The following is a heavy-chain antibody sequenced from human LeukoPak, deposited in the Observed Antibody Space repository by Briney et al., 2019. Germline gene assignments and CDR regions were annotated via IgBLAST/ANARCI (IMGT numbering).Heavy chain of an antibody. J-gene: IGHJ6*03. D-gene: IGHD3-16*01. CDR2: IYYSGST. V-gene: IGHV4-39*07. Sequence: PSETLSLTCTVSGGSISSSSYYWGWIRQPPGKGLEWIGSIYYSGSTYYNPSLKSRVTISVDTSKNQFSLKLSSVTAADTAVYYCARLNGIILIYYMDVWGKGTTVTISS. CDR1: GGSISSSSYY. CDR3: ARLNGIILIYYMDV.